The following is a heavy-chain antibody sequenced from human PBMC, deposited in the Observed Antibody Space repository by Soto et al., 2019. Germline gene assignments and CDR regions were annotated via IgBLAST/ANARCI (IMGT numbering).Heavy chain of an antibody. CDR2: IIPIFGTA. CDR3: ARLRKNLSIQWLVKYYYYGMDV. J-gene: IGHJ6*02. V-gene: IGHV1-69*01. D-gene: IGHD6-19*01. Sequence: QVQLVQSGAEVKKPGSSVKVSCKASGGTFSSYAISWVRQAPGQGLEWMGGIIPIFGTANYAQKFQGRVTITADESTSTAYMELSSLRSEDTAVYYCARLRKNLSIQWLVKYYYYGMDVWGQGTTVTVSS. CDR1: GGTFSSYA.